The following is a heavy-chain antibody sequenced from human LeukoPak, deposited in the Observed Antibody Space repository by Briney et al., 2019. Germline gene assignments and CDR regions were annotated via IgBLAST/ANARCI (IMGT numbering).Heavy chain of an antibody. V-gene: IGHV4-34*01. CDR1: GGSFSGYY. Sequence: SETLSLTCAVYGGSFSGYYWSWIRQPPGKGLEWIGEINHSGSTNYNPSLKSRVTISVDTSKNQFSLKLSSVTAADTAVYYCAGGPRLGSSGYKFDYWGQGTLVTVSS. D-gene: IGHD3-22*01. J-gene: IGHJ4*02. CDR2: INHSGST. CDR3: AGGPRLGSSGYKFDY.